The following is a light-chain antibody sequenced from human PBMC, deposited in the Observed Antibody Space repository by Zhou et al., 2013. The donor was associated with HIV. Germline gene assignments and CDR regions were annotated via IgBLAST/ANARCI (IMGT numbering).Light chain of an antibody. V-gene: IGKV1-39*01. CDR3: QQSYSSPPYT. J-gene: IGKJ2*01. CDR2: AAS. Sequence: DIQMTQSPSSLSASVGDRVTISCRASQNIEFSLNWYQQTLGRAPKLLIHAASGLQSGVPSRFSGTGSGTDFTLTISNLQPEDFATYYCQQSYSSPPYTFGQGTKLEIK. CDR1: QNIEFS.